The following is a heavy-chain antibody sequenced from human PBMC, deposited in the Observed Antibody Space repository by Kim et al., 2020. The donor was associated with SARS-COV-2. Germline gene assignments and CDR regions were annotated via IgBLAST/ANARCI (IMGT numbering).Heavy chain of an antibody. Sequence: GGSLRLSCAASGFSFSSCAMTWVRQAPGKGLEWVASITHDGTNAHYAGSVKGRFIISRDDSTNTLHLRLNSLRAEDTALYYCAKDLWGYSAMYAWGQGTT. CDR3: AKDLWGYSAMYA. V-gene: IGHV3-23*01. CDR2: ITHDGTNA. J-gene: IGHJ6*02. D-gene: IGHD2-21*01. CDR1: GFSFSSCA.